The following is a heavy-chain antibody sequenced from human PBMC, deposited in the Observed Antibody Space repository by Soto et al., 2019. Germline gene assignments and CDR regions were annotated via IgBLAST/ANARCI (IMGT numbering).Heavy chain of an antibody. D-gene: IGHD3-22*01. V-gene: IGHV1-2*04. CDR3: AILYYYDSSGYYLDS. CDR2: INPNSGGT. J-gene: IGHJ4*02. Sequence: GASVKVSCKASGYTFTGYYMHWVRQAPGQGLEWMGWINPNSGGTNYAQKFQGWVTMTRDTSISTAYMELSRLRSDDTAVYYCAILYYYDSSGYYLDSWGQGTLVTVSS. CDR1: GYTFTGYY.